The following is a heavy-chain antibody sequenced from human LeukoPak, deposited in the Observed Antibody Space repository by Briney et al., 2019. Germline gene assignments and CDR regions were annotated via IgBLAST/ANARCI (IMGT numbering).Heavy chain of an antibody. CDR1: GGSFSGYY. D-gene: IGHD1-14*01. Sequence: SETLSLTCAVYGGSFSGYYWSWIRQPPGKGLEWIGEINHSESTNYSPSLKSRVTISVDTSKNQFSLKLSSVTAADTAVYYCARRPSTGYYYYYYMDVWGKGTTVTVSS. CDR2: INHSEST. V-gene: IGHV4-34*01. J-gene: IGHJ6*03. CDR3: ARRPSTGYYYYYYMDV.